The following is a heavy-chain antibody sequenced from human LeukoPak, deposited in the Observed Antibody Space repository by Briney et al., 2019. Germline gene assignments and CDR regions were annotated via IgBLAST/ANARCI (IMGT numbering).Heavy chain of an antibody. CDR3: AGLIAVAGTGFDY. V-gene: IGHV4-59*01. Sequence: SETQSLTCTVSGGSISSYYWSWIRQPPGKGLEWIGYIYYSGSTNYNPSLKSRVTISVDTSKNQFSLKLSSVTAADTAVYYCAGLIAVAGTGFDYWGQGTLVTVSS. J-gene: IGHJ4*02. D-gene: IGHD6-19*01. CDR2: IYYSGST. CDR1: GGSISSYY.